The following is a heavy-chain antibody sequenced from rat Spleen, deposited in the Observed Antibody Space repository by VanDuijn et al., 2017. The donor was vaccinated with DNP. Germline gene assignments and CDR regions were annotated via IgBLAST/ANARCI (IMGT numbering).Heavy chain of an antibody. CDR3: ARTYWYFDF. J-gene: IGHJ1*01. CDR1: GFTFSNYG. Sequence: EVQLVESGGGLVQPGRSLKLSCAASGFTFSNYGMAWVRQAPTKGLEWVASITNSGGSTYYGDSVKGRFTISRDNAKSTLYLQMDSLRSEDTATYYCARTYWYFDFWGPGTMVTVSS. V-gene: IGHV5-29*01. CDR2: ITNSGGST.